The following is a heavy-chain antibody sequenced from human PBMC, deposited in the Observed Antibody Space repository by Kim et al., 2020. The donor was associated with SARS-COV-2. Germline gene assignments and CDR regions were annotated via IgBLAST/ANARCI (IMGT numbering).Heavy chain of an antibody. V-gene: IGHV4-59*01. Sequence: SETLSLTCTVSGGSISSYYWSWIRQPPGKGLEWIGYIYYSGSTNYNPSLKSRVTISVDTSKNQVPLKLSSVTAADTAVYYCARGDYYDSSGYVTGLVYFVLWGRSTLVTVSS. CDR3: ARGDYYDSSGYVTGLVYFVL. CDR2: IYYSGST. CDR1: GGSISSYY. D-gene: IGHD3-22*01. J-gene: IGHJ2*01.